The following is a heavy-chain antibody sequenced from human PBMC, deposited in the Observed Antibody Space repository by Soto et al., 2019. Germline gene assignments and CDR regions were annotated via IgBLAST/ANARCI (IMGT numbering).Heavy chain of an antibody. V-gene: IGHV1-69*06. Sequence: QVQLVQSGAEVKAPGSSLKVSCKFSGGTFNSYAITWVRQVPGQGLEWMGGIIPILGTTNSAPKFLGRVTITADTSTKTVYMELSQQTSADTAVYYCARARVRFLRQPHNDSAMDVWGQGTTVTVSS. J-gene: IGHJ6*02. CDR2: IIPILGTT. CDR1: GGTFNSYA. D-gene: IGHD3-3*01. CDR3: ARARVRFLRQPHNDSAMDV.